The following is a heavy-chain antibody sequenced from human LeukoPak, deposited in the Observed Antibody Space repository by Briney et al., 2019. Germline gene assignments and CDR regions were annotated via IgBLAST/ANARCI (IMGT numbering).Heavy chain of an antibody. J-gene: IGHJ4*02. D-gene: IGHD1-26*01. V-gene: IGHV3-48*04. CDR3: ARDEGDPPLDY. Sequence: PGGSLRLSCAASGFSVSSDYMNWVRQAPGKGLEWVSYISSSSSTIYYADSVKGRFTISRDNAKNSLYLQMNSLRAEDTAVYYCARDEGDPPLDYWGQGTLVTVSS. CDR2: ISSSSSTI. CDR1: GFSVSSDY.